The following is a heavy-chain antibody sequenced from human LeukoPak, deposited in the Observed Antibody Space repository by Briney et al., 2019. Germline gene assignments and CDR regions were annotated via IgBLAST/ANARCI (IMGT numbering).Heavy chain of an antibody. J-gene: IGHJ6*03. CDR3: ARIDGSGSYYYYYYYMDV. CDR2: VYYTGST. V-gene: IGHV4-59*01. CDR1: GGSISSYY. Sequence: PSETLSLTCTVSGGSISSYYWSWVRQPPGKGLEWIGFVYYTGSTNYSPSLKSRVTISVDTSKNQFSLKLRSVTAADTAVYYCARIDGSGSYYYYYYYMDVWGKGTTVTVSS. D-gene: IGHD3-10*01.